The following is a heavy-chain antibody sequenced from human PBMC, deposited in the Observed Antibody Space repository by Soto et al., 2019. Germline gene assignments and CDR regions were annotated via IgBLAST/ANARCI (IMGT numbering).Heavy chain of an antibody. J-gene: IGHJ6*03. D-gene: IGHD2-2*01. V-gene: IGHV4-59*01. Sequence: SETLSLTCTVSGGSISSYYWSWIRQPPGKGLEWIGYIYYSGSTNYNPSLKSRVTISVDTSKNQFSLKLSSVTAADTAVYYCARSHQLLSYYYYYMDVWGKGTTVTVS. CDR1: GGSISSYY. CDR3: ARSHQLLSYYYYYMDV. CDR2: IYYSGST.